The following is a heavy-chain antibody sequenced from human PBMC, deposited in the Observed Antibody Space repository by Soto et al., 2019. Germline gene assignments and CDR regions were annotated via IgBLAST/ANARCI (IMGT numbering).Heavy chain of an antibody. V-gene: IGHV5-51*01. CDR3: ARWGAVAGTENNWFDP. D-gene: IGHD6-19*01. Sequence: GESLKISCKGSGYIFTSYWIGWVCQMPGKGLEWMGIIYPGDSDTRYSPSFQGQVTIAADKSISTAYLQWSSLKASDTAMYYCARWGAVAGTENNWFDPWGQGTLVTVSS. CDR1: GYIFTSYW. J-gene: IGHJ5*02. CDR2: IYPGDSDT.